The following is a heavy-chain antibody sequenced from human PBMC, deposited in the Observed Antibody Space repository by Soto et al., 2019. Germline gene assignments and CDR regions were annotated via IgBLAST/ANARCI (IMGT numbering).Heavy chain of an antibody. Sequence: VQLVESGGGVVQPGRSLRLSCAASGFTFSSYGMHWVRQAPGKGLEWVAVISYDGSNKYYADSVKGRFTISRDNSKNTLYLQMNSLRAEDTAVYYCAKDHNSSGWFDYWGQGTLVTVSS. V-gene: IGHV3-30*18. J-gene: IGHJ4*02. CDR1: GFTFSSYG. CDR2: ISYDGSNK. D-gene: IGHD6-19*01. CDR3: AKDHNSSGWFDY.